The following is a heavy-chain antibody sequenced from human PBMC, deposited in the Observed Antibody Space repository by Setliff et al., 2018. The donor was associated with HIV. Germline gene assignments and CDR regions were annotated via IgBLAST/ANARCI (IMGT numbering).Heavy chain of an antibody. J-gene: IGHJ6*03. CDR2: IDPSDSYT. V-gene: IGHV5-10-1*01. CDR3: ARCGYSYGFLGVTYYFYMDV. Sequence: GESLKISCQTSGYTLTNYWISWVRQMPGKGLEWMGRIDPSDSYTIYSPSFIGLVIISYDKSIATAYLQWSSLRASDTAIYYCARCGYSYGFLGVTYYFYMDVWGKGTAVTVSS. D-gene: IGHD5-18*01. CDR1: GYTLTNYW.